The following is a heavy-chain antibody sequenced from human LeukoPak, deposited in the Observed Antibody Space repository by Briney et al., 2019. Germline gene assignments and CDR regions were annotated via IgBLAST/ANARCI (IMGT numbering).Heavy chain of an antibody. CDR2: ISFDGRIK. Sequence: GKSLRLSCVASGFTFSSYAMHWVRQAPGKGLEWVAVISFDGRIKYYAESVKGRFTISRDNSRNTLYLQMNSLRAEDTAVYYCARPGDYYYYCFGMDVWGQGTTVTVSS. J-gene: IGHJ6*02. V-gene: IGHV3-30-3*01. D-gene: IGHD7-27*01. CDR1: GFTFSSYA. CDR3: ARPGDYYYYCFGMDV.